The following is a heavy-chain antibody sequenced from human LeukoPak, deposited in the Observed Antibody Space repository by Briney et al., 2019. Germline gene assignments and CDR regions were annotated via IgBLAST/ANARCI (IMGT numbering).Heavy chain of an antibody. CDR1: GFTFSTYA. CDR2: VIYNVINT. Sequence: PGGSLRLSCVASGFTFSTYAMNWVRQAPGKRPEWVSRVIYNVINTYYADSVKGRFTISTDNSNNTLYLQLNNPRAEDTAIYYCAKAVKAECTGRWCYPFDSWGQGTLVAVSS. V-gene: IGHV3-23*01. D-gene: IGHD2-8*01. J-gene: IGHJ4*02. CDR3: AKAVKAECTGRWCYPFDS.